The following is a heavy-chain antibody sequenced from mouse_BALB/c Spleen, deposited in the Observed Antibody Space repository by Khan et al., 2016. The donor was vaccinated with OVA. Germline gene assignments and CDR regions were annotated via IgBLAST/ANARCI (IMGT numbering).Heavy chain of an antibody. CDR3: AKFTPDYYSMDY. Sequence: VQLQESGPGLVAPSQSLSITCTVLGFSLTSYGVNWVRQPPGKGLEWLGLIWGDGNTNYHSALISRLIISKDNSKSQVFLKLNSLQTDDTATYYCAKFTPDYYSMDYWSQGTSVTVSS. CDR1: GFSLTSYG. J-gene: IGHJ4*01. D-gene: IGHD1-1*01. V-gene: IGHV2-3*01. CDR2: IWGDGNT.